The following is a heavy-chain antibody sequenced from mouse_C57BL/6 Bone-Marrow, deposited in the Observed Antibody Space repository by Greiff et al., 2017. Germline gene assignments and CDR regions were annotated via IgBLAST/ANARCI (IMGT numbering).Heavy chain of an antibody. Sequence: QVQLKQPGAELVKPGASVKMSCKASGYTFTSYWITWVKQRPGQGLEWIGDIYPGSGSTNYNEKFKSKATLTVDTSSSTAYMQLSSLTSEDSAVYYCARGDDYGDYAMDYWGQGTSVTVSS. V-gene: IGHV1-55*01. J-gene: IGHJ4*01. D-gene: IGHD2-4*01. CDR2: IYPGSGST. CDR3: ARGDDYGDYAMDY. CDR1: GYTFTSYW.